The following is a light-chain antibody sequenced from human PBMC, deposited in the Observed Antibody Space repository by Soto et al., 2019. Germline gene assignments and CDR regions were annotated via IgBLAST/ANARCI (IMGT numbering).Light chain of an antibody. CDR3: QQYGSPGT. CDR1: QSVSSY. J-gene: IGKJ1*01. Sequence: SVFSQSPSTVSLTQGEKAPLSCRASQSVSSYLAWYQQKPGQAPRLLIYGASSRAIGIPDRFSGSGSGTDFTLTISRLEPEDFAVYYCQQYGSPGTFGQRAKV. V-gene: IGKV3-20*01. CDR2: GAS.